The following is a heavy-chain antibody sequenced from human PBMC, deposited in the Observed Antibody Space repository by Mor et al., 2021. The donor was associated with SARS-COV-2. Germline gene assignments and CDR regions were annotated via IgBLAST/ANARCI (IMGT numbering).Heavy chain of an antibody. J-gene: IGHJ4*01. Sequence: LEWVANIKQDGSEKYYVDSVKGRFTISRDNAKNSLYLQMNSLRAEDTAVYYCARDRRSYYDSSGYGGGFDY. CDR2: IKQDGSEK. V-gene: IGHV3-7*01. CDR3: ARDRRSYYDSSGYGGGFDY. D-gene: IGHD3-22*01.